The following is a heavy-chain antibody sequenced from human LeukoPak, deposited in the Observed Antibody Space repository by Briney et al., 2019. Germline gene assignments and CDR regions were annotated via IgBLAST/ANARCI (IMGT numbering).Heavy chain of an antibody. CDR2: IKQDGSEK. CDR1: GFTFSSYW. CDR3: ARGPRGGFLEWFNY. J-gene: IGHJ4*02. D-gene: IGHD3-3*01. Sequence: PGGSLRLSCAASGFTFSSYWMSWVRQAPGKGLEWVANIKQDGSEKYYVDSVKGRFTISRDNAKNSLYLQMNSLRAEDTAVYYCARGPRGGFLEWFNYWGQGTLVTVSS. V-gene: IGHV3-7*01.